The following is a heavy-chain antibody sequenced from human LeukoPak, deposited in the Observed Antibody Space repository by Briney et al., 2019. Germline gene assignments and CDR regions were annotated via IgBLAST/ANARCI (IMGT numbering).Heavy chain of an antibody. V-gene: IGHV3-15*01. Sequence: GGTLRLSCAASGFTFASYGISWVRQAPGKGLEWVGRIKSKTDGGTTDYAAPVKGRFTISRDDSKNTLYLQMNSLKTEDTAVYYCTTVSYYYDSSGYIIWGQGTLVTVSS. D-gene: IGHD3-22*01. CDR3: TTVSYYYDSSGYII. J-gene: IGHJ4*02. CDR1: GFTFASYG. CDR2: IKSKTDGGTT.